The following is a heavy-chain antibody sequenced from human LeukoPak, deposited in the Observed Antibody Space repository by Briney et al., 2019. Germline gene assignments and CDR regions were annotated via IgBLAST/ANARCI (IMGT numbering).Heavy chain of an antibody. V-gene: IGHV1-46*01. CDR1: GYTFTNYY. CDR3: ARDWSGYYRSYYFDY. Sequence: AASVKVSCTASGYTFTNYYMHWVRQAPGQGLEWMGIINPTVGATTYSQKFQGRVTMTRDTSTSTVYMELSSLRSEDTAVYYCARDWSGYYRSYYFDYWGQGTLVTVSS. D-gene: IGHD3-3*01. CDR2: INPTVGAT. J-gene: IGHJ4*02.